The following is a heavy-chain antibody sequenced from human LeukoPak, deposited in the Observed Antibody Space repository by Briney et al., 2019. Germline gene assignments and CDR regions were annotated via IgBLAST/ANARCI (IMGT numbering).Heavy chain of an antibody. CDR3: ARDPHYDFWSGPTHDAFDI. CDR1: GGSVSSGSYY. V-gene: IGHV4-61*02. CDR2: IYTSGTT. Sequence: PSQTLSLTCTVSGGSVSSGSYYWHWIRQPAGKGLEWIGRIYTSGTTNYSPSLKSRVTMSVDTSKNQFSLKLSSVTAADTAVYYCARDPHYDFWSGPTHDAFDIWGQGTMVTVSS. J-gene: IGHJ3*02. D-gene: IGHD3-3*01.